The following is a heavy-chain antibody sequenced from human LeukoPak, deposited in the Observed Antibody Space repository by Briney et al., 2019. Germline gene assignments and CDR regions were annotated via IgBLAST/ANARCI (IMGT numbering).Heavy chain of an antibody. V-gene: IGHV3-48*02. CDR3: ARDLSDRSADY. Sequence: GGSLRLSCAASGFSFSEYDMSWVRQAPGEGLEWVSYIHTSGRAMYYADPVKGRFTISRDNAKNSLYLQMSSLRDEDTAVYYCARDLSDRSADYWGQGTLVTVAS. CDR1: GFSFSEYD. J-gene: IGHJ4*02. D-gene: IGHD3-22*01. CDR2: IHTSGRAM.